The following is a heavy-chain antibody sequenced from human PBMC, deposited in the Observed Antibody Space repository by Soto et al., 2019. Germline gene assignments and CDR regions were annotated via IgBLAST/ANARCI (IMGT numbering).Heavy chain of an antibody. V-gene: IGHV4-31*03. D-gene: IGHD4-17*01. Sequence: SETLSLTCTVSGGSISSGGYYWSWIRQHPGKGLEWIGYIYYSGSTYYNPSLKSRVTISVDTSKNQFSLKLSSVTAADTAVYYCARGGLDLDYGGFDYWGQGTLVTVSS. CDR2: IYYSGST. CDR1: GGSISSGGYY. CDR3: ARGGLDLDYGGFDY. J-gene: IGHJ4*02.